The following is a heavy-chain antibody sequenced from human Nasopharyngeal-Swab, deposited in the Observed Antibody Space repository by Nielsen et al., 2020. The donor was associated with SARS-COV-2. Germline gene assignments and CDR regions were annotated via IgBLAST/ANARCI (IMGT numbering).Heavy chain of an antibody. CDR3: ARFRLTTVVTPVAFDI. D-gene: IGHD4-23*01. CDR2: IYHSGST. J-gene: IGHJ3*02. V-gene: IGHV4-4*02. Sequence: VRQAPGKGLEWIGEIYHSGSTNYNPSHKSRVTISVDKSKNQFSLKLSSVTAADTAVYYCARFRLTTVVTPVAFDIWGQGTMVTVSS.